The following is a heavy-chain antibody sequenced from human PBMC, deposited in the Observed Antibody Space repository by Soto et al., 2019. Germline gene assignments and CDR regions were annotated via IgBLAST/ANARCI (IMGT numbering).Heavy chain of an antibody. Sequence: ASVKVSCKVSGYSLTELSMHWVRQAPGKGLEWMGGFDPEDGETIYAQKFQGRVTMTEDTSTDTAYMELSSLRSEDTAVYYCATRYYRSSWYQDAFDIWGQGTMVTVSS. CDR3: ATRYYRSSWYQDAFDI. CDR2: FDPEDGET. CDR1: GYSLTELS. J-gene: IGHJ3*02. V-gene: IGHV1-24*01. D-gene: IGHD6-13*01.